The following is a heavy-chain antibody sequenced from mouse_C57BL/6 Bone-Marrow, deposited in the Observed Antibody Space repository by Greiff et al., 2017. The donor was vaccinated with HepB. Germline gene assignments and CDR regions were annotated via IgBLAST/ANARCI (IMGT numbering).Heavy chain of an antibody. CDR2: IYPGDGDT. CDR1: GYAFSSYW. CDR3: ARVERRGSSGYDYAMDY. D-gene: IGHD3-2*02. Sequence: VKLQESGAELVKPGASVKISCKASGYAFSSYWMHWVKQRPGQGLEWIGQIYPGDGDTNYNGKFKGKATLTADKSSSTAYMQLSSLTSEDSAVYFCARVERRGSSGYDYAMDYWGQGTSVTVSS. V-gene: IGHV1-80*01. J-gene: IGHJ4*01.